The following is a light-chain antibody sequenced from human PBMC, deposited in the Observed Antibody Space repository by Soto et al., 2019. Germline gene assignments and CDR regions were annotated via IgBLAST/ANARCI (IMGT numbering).Light chain of an antibody. V-gene: IGKV3D-20*02. CDR3: QQRSNWPH. CDR1: QSISSNY. Sequence: EIVLTQSPGTLSLSPGERATLSCRASQSISSNYVAWYQQKPGQAPRLLIYGASSRATGIPDRFSGSGSGTDFTLTISRLQSEDFAVYYCQQRSNWPHFGQGTRLEI. CDR2: GAS. J-gene: IGKJ5*01.